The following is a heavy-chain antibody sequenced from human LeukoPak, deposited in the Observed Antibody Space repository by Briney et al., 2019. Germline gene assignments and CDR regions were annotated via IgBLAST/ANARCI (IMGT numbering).Heavy chain of an antibody. CDR2: ISSSGSTI. D-gene: IGHD6-19*01. Sequence: PGGALRLSCAASGFTFSSYSMSWIRQAPGKGLEWVSYISSSGSTIYYADSVKGRFTISRDNAKNSLYLQMNSLRAEDTAVYYCARESPPRAVAGTGYSFDYWGQGTLVTVSS. CDR3: ARESPPRAVAGTGYSFDY. J-gene: IGHJ4*02. CDR1: GFTFSSYS. V-gene: IGHV3-48*04.